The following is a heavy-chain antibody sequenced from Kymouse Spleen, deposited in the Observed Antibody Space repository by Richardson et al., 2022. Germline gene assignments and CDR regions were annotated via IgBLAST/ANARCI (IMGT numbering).Heavy chain of an antibody. CDR1: GGSISSSSYY. D-gene: IGHD6-13*01. J-gene: IGHJ6*02. CDR2: IYYSGST. V-gene: IGHV4-39*01. Sequence: QLQLQESGPGLVKPSETLSLTCTVSGGSISSSSYYWGWIRQPPGKGLEWIGSIYYSGSTYYNPSLKSRVTISVDTSKNQFSLKLSSVTAADTAVYYCARHDPSSSWNYYYYGMDVWGQGTTVTVSS. CDR3: ARHDPSSSWNYYYYGMDV.